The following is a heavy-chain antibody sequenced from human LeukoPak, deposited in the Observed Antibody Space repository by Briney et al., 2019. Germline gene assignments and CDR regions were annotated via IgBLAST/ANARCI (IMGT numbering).Heavy chain of an antibody. V-gene: IGHV1-69*05. CDR1: GGTFSSYA. CDR2: IIPIFGTA. Sequence: GASVKASCKASGGTFSSYAISWVRQAPGQGLEWMGGIIPIFGTANYAQKFQGRVTITTDESTSTAYMELSSLRSEGTAVYYCARVLGRIVGATYAFDIWGQGTMVTVSS. D-gene: IGHD1-26*01. J-gene: IGHJ3*02. CDR3: ARVLGRIVGATYAFDI.